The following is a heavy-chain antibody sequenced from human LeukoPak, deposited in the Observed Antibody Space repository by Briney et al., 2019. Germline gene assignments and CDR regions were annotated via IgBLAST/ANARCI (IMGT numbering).Heavy chain of an antibody. CDR2: ISGSGGST. D-gene: IGHD3-10*01. J-gene: IGHJ4*02. CDR3: ARGSYYYGSGSYYNIFDY. Sequence: GGSLRLSCAASGFTFSSYAMSWVRQAPGKGLEWISAISGSGGSTYYADSVKGRFTISRDNSKNTLYLQMNSLRAEDTAVYYCARGSYYYGSGSYYNIFDYWGQGTLVTVSS. V-gene: IGHV3-23*01. CDR1: GFTFSSYA.